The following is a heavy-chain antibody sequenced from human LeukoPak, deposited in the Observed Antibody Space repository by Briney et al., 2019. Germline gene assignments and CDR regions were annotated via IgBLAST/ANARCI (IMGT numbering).Heavy chain of an antibody. D-gene: IGHD2/OR15-2a*01. CDR2: IHTGNGFT. Sequence: ASVKVSCKASGYSFTNYAFHWVRQAPGQSLEWMGWIHTGNGFTRYSQKFQGGVTITRDTSASTAYMELSSLGSEDTAVYYCARSEYDLQGSSARWPDYWGQGALVTVSS. CDR1: GYSFTNYA. V-gene: IGHV1-3*04. CDR3: ARSEYDLQGSSARWPDY. J-gene: IGHJ4*02.